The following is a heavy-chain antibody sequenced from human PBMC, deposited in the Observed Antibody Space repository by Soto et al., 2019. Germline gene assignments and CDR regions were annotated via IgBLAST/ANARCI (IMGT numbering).Heavy chain of an antibody. CDR2: INPNSGGT. J-gene: IGHJ4*02. Sequence: ASVKVSCKASGYTFTGYYMHWVRQAPGQGLEWMGWINPNSGGTNYAQKFQGWVTMTRDTSISTAYMELSRLRSDDTAVYYCARTHYCSGGSCYRAEFDYWGQGTLVTVSS. CDR1: GYTFTGYY. V-gene: IGHV1-2*04. D-gene: IGHD2-15*01. CDR3: ARTHYCSGGSCYRAEFDY.